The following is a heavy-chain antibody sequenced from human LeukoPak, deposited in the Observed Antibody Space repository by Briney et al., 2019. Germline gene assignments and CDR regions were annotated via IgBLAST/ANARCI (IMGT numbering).Heavy chain of an antibody. V-gene: IGHV3-43D*03. Sequence: GGSLRLSCAASGFTFDDYAMHWVRQAPGKGLEWVSLISWDGGSTYYADSVKGRFTISRDNSKNSLYLQMNSLRAEDTAVYYCAGTHLHRFFDPWGQGTLVTVSS. CDR1: GFTFDDYA. CDR2: ISWDGGST. CDR3: AGTHLHRFFDP. J-gene: IGHJ5*02.